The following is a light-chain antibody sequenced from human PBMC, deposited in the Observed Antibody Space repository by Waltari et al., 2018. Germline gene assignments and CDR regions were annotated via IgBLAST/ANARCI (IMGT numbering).Light chain of an antibody. CDR2: EAS. J-gene: IGKJ3*01. CDR1: QDTRNY. V-gene: IGKV1-33*01. Sequence: DIQMTQSPSSLSASVGDRVTITCQASQDTRNYLNWYQQKPGKAPKLLIYEASSLETGVPSRFSGKGSGTDFTFTISSLQPEDIATYYCQQYDNLVFTFGPGTKVDIK. CDR3: QQYDNLVFT.